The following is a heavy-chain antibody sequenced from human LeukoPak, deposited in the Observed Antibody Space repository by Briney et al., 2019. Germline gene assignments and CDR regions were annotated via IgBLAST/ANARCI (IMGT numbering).Heavy chain of an antibody. CDR1: GFTFSSYA. CDR2: IRGSGGST. D-gene: IGHD2-2*01. Sequence: GGSLRLSCAASGFTFSSYAMSWVRQAPGKGLEWVSAIRGSGGSTYYADSVKGRFTISRDNSKNTLYLQMNSLRAEDTAVYYCAKDEDCSSTSCPEDYRGQGTLVTVSS. CDR3: AKDEDCSSTSCPEDY. V-gene: IGHV3-23*01. J-gene: IGHJ4*02.